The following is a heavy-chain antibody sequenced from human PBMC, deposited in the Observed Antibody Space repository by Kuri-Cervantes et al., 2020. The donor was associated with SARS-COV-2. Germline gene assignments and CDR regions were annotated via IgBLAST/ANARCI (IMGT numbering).Heavy chain of an antibody. CDR3: ANPLPGRIAARAGTDY. Sequence: GGSLRLSCLASGFTFSSYVMSWVRQAPGKGLEWVSAISGSGSSTYYSDSVKGRFTISRDKSKNTVYLQMDSLRAEDTAVYYCANPLPGRIAARAGTDYWGQGTLVTVSS. D-gene: IGHD6-6*01. J-gene: IGHJ4*02. V-gene: IGHV3-23*01. CDR2: ISGSGSST. CDR1: GFTFSSYV.